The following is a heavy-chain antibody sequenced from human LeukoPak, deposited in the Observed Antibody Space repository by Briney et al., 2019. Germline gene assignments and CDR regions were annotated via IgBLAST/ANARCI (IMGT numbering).Heavy chain of an antibody. V-gene: IGHV3-30*02. J-gene: IGHJ6*03. Sequence: PGGSLRLSCAASGFTFSSYGMHWVRQAPGKGLEWVAFIRYDGSNKYYADSVKGRFTISRDNSKNTLYLQMNSLRAEDTAVYYCAKGADSSSWSYYYYYYMDVWGKGTTVTISS. CDR2: IRYDGSNK. CDR1: GFTFSSYG. CDR3: AKGADSSSWSYYYYYYMDV. D-gene: IGHD6-13*01.